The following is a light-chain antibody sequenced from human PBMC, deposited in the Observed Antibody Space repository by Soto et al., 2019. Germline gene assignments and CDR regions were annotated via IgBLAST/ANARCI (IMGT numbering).Light chain of an antibody. Sequence: EIVLTQSPGTLSLSPGERATLSCRASQSVSSSYLAWYQQKPGQAPRLLIYGASSRATGIPDRFSGSGSGTDFPLTISRLEPEDFAVYYCQQYGSSLPMYTFGQGTKLEIK. CDR2: GAS. CDR3: QQYGSSLPMYT. J-gene: IGKJ2*01. CDR1: QSVSSSY. V-gene: IGKV3-20*01.